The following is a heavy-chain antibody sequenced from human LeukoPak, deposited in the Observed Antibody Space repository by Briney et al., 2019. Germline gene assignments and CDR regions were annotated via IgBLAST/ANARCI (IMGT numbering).Heavy chain of an antibody. D-gene: IGHD3-10*01. CDR3: AADFLGADAFDI. CDR2: IVVGSGNT. V-gene: IGHV1-58*01. J-gene: IGHJ3*02. Sequence: ASVKVSCKASGFTFTSSAVQWVRQARGQRLEWIGWIVVGSGNTNYAQKFQERVTITRDMSTSTAYMELSSLRSEDTAVYYCAADFLGADAFDIWGQGTMVTVSS. CDR1: GFTFTSSA.